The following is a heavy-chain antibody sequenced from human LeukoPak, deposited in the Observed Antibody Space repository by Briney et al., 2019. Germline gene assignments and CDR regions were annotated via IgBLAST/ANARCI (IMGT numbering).Heavy chain of an antibody. CDR1: GDSISSYY. D-gene: IGHD2-2*01. CDR3: ASSPRLTTSWFLFDS. CDR2: IYYSGNT. Sequence: ASETLSLTCTVSGDSISSYYWTWIRQPPGKGLEWIGSIYYSGNTKYSPSLKSRVTISVDRSKKQFSLNLRSVAAADTAVYYCASSPRLTTSWFLFDSWGHGTLVTVSS. J-gene: IGHJ5*01. V-gene: IGHV4-59*08.